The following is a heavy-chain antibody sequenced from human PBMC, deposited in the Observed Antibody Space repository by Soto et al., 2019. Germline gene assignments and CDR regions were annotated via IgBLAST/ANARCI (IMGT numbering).Heavy chain of an antibody. J-gene: IGHJ6*03. Sequence: QVQLQQWGAGLLKPSETLSLTCAVYGGSFSGYYWSWIRQPPGKGLEWIGEINHSGSTNYNPSLKSRVTISVDTSKNQFSLKLSSVTAADTAVYYCARDGSSIYYYYYYMDVWGKGTTVTVSS. CDR1: GGSFSGYY. CDR2: INHSGST. V-gene: IGHV4-34*01. D-gene: IGHD6-6*01. CDR3: ARDGSSIYYYYYYMDV.